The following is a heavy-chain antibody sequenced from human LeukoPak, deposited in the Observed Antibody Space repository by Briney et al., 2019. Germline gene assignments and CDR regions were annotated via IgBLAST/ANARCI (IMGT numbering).Heavy chain of an antibody. V-gene: IGHV4-38-2*02. Sequence: SETLSLTCAVSDCSISSNYYWGWLRQPPAKGLEWIGSMYHSGSTYYNPSLKSRVTISVDTSSNQFSLKLTSVTAADTAVYYCARDVSKVGAGYYLDYWGQGTPVTVSS. J-gene: IGHJ4*02. CDR1: DCSISSNYY. D-gene: IGHD1-26*01. CDR2: MYHSGST. CDR3: ARDVSKVGAGYYLDY.